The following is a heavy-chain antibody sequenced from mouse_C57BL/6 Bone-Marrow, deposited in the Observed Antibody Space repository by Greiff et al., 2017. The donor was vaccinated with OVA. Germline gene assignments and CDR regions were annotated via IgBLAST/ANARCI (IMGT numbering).Heavy chain of an antibody. Sequence: QVQLKQSGAELARPGASVKLSCKASGYTFTSYGISWVKQRTGQGLEWIGEIYPRSGNTYYNEKFKGKATLTADKSSSTAYMELRSLTSEASAVYFCARDTNYYGSPYWGQGTLITVSA. CDR1: GYTFTSYG. CDR2: IYPRSGNT. D-gene: IGHD1-1*01. V-gene: IGHV1-81*01. J-gene: IGHJ3*01. CDR3: ARDTNYYGSPY.